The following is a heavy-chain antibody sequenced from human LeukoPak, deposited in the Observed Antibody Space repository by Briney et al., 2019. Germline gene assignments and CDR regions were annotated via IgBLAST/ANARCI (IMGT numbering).Heavy chain of an antibody. V-gene: IGHV3-23*01. J-gene: IGHJ4*02. CDR1: GFTFSSYA. CDR3: AKYPHFFGVVTKAAFDY. Sequence: GGSLRLSCIASGFTFSSYAMSWVRQAPGKGLEWVSAISGSAVSTYYADPVKGRFTISRDNSKNTLYLQMNSLRAEDTAVYYCAKYPHFFGVVTKAAFDYWGQGTLVTVSS. D-gene: IGHD3-3*01. CDR2: ISGSAVST.